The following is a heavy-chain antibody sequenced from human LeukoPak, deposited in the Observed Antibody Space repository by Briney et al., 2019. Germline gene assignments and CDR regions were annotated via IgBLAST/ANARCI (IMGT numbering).Heavy chain of an antibody. CDR1: GFTFSDHY. J-gene: IGHJ5*01. CDR2: IRNKANTYIT. D-gene: IGHD3-10*01. CDR3: ARVVDGDFDWFDY. V-gene: IGHV3-72*01. Sequence: SGGSLRLSCAASGFTFSDHYMDWVRQAPGKGLEWVARIRNKANTYITKYAASVKGRFTISRDDSKNSLFLQMNSLKAEDTAVYFCARVVDGDFDWFDYWGQGTLVTVSS.